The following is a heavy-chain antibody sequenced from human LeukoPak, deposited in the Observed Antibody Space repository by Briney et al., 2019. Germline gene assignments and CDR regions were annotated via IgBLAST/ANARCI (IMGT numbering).Heavy chain of an antibody. Sequence: GGSLRLSCAASGFTFSDYYMSWIRQAPGKGLEWVSYISSSGSTIYYADSVKGRFTISRDNAKNSLYLQMNSLRAEDTAVYYCASSRAYYDFWSGYLNWGQGTLVTVSS. CDR3: ASSRAYYDFWSGYLN. CDR1: GFTFSDYY. J-gene: IGHJ4*02. D-gene: IGHD3-3*01. CDR2: ISSSGSTI. V-gene: IGHV3-11*04.